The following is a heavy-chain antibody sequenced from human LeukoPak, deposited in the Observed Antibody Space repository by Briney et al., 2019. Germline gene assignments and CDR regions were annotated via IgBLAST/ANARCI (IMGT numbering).Heavy chain of an antibody. Sequence: SETLSLTCTVSGGSISSNYWSWIRQHPGKGLEWIGYIYYSGSTYYNPSLKSRVTISVDTSKNQFSLRLSSVTAADTAVYYCAGREYTYGSFDFWGQGTLVTVSS. V-gene: IGHV4-59*06. CDR2: IYYSGST. D-gene: IGHD5-18*01. J-gene: IGHJ4*02. CDR1: GGSISSNY. CDR3: AGREYTYGSFDF.